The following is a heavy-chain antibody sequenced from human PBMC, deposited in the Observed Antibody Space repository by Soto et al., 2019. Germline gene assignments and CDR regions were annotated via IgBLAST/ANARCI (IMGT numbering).Heavy chain of an antibody. D-gene: IGHD3-10*01. J-gene: IGHJ3*02. V-gene: IGHV3-30-3*01. CDR2: ISYDGSNK. CDR3: ARDSTRYGSGSYYNGDAFDI. Sequence: GGSLRLSCAASGFTFSSYAMHWVRQAPGKGLEWVAVISYDGSNKYYADSVKGRFTISRDNSKNTLYLQMNSLRAEDTAVYYCARDSTRYGSGSYYNGDAFDIWGQGTMVTVSS. CDR1: GFTFSSYA.